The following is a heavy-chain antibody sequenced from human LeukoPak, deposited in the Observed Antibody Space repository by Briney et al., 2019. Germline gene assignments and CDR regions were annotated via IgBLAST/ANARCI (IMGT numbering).Heavy chain of an antibody. V-gene: IGHV3-11*01. Sequence: GGSLRLSRAASGLIFDDYTMHWVRQAPGKGLEWVSYISSSGSTMYYTDSVKGRFTISRDNAKDSLYLQMNSLRAEDTAVYYCARDPGSGYEEHFDYWGQGTLVTVSS. CDR2: ISSSGSTM. CDR1: GLIFDDYT. J-gene: IGHJ4*02. D-gene: IGHD5-12*01. CDR3: ARDPGSGYEEHFDY.